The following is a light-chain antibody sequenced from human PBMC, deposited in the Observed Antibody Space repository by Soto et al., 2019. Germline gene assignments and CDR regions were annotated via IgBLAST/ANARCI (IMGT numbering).Light chain of an antibody. J-gene: IGLJ1*01. CDR1: SSDVGNYKY. CDR3: FSNKSSGTYV. Sequence: QSVLTQPASVSGSPGQSITISCTGTSSDVGNYKYVSWYQQHPGKAPKLMIYEVSNRPSGVSNRFSGSKSGNTASLTISGLQAEDETAYYCFSNKSSGTYVFGTGTKVTVL. CDR2: EVS. V-gene: IGLV2-14*01.